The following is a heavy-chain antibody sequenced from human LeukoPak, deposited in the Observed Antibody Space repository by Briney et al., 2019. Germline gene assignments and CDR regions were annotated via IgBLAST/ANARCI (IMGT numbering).Heavy chain of an antibody. J-gene: IGHJ3*02. D-gene: IGHD1-1*01. Sequence: SVTLSLTCAVSGGPISSSNWWRWVRQPPGKGLEWIGEIYHSGSTNYNPSLKSRVTISVDKSKNQFSLKLSSVAAADTAVYYCASYPTGTGAFDIWGQGTMVTVSS. CDR3: ASYPTGTGAFDI. CDR1: GGPISSSNW. V-gene: IGHV4-4*02. CDR2: IYHSGST.